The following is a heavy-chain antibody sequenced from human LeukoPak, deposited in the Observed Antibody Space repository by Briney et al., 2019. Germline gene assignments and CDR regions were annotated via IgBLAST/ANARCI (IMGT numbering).Heavy chain of an antibody. CDR2: IYHSGST. CDR3: ASWHRGTTVSRFDY. V-gene: IGHV4-38-2*02. D-gene: IGHD4-17*01. J-gene: IGHJ4*02. CDR1: GGSISSGYY. Sequence: SQTLSLTCTVSGGSISSGYYWGWIRQPPGKGLEWIGSIYHSGSTYYNPSLKSRVTISVDTSKNQFSLKLSSVTAADTAVYYCASWHRGTTVSRFDYWGQGTLVTVSS.